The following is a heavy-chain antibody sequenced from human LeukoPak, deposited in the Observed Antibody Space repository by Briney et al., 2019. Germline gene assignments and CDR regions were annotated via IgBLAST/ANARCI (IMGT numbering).Heavy chain of an antibody. Sequence: GGSLRLSCAVSGITLSNYGMSWVRQAPGKGLEWVAGISDSGGRTNYADSVKGRFTISRDNPKNTLYLQMNSLRAEDTAVYFCAKRGVVIRVILVGFHKEAYYFDSWGQGAPVTVSS. V-gene: IGHV3-23*01. D-gene: IGHD3-22*01. CDR3: AKRGVVIRVILVGFHKEAYYFDS. CDR2: ISDSGGRT. CDR1: GITLSNYG. J-gene: IGHJ4*02.